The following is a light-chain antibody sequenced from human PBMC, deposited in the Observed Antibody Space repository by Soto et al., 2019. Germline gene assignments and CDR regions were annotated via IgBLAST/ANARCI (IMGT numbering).Light chain of an antibody. J-gene: IGLJ2*01. CDR3: GSYTSSSTLV. Sequence: QSALTQPASVSGSPGQSITISCTGTSSDVGGYNYVSWYQQHPGKAPKLIIFEVSHRPSGASNRFSGSKSGNTASLTISGLQAEDEADYYCGSYTSSSTLVFGGGTKLTVL. CDR1: SSDVGGYNY. V-gene: IGLV2-14*01. CDR2: EVS.